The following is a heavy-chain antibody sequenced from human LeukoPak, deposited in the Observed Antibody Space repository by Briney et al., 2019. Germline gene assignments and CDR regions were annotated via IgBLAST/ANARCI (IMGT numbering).Heavy chain of an antibody. D-gene: IGHD2-21*02. CDR1: GFSVSNTY. CDR2: IYSGGNT. CDR3: ARGTVTAPDY. J-gene: IGHJ4*02. Sequence: PGGSQRLSCAASGFSVSNTYMSWVRQAPGKGLEWVSIIYSGGNTYYADSVKGRFTISRDNSKNTLYLQMNRLRPEDTAVYYCARGTVTAPDYWGQGTLVTVPS. V-gene: IGHV3-53*01.